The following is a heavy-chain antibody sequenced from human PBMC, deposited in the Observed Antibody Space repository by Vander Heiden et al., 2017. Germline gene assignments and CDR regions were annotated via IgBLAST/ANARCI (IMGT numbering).Heavy chain of an antibody. V-gene: IGHV1-8*01. CDR2: MNPNSGNT. D-gene: IGHD2-21*02. Sequence: QVQLVLSGAEVKTPGASVKVSCKASGYTFSSYDITWGRQAAEQGLEWMGWMNPNSGNTGYAQKFQGRVTMTRSTSISTAYMELSSLTSEDTAVYYCAREGVVVTPIPDPFDIWGQGTMVTVSS. CDR3: AREGVVVTPIPDPFDI. J-gene: IGHJ3*02. CDR1: GYTFSSYD.